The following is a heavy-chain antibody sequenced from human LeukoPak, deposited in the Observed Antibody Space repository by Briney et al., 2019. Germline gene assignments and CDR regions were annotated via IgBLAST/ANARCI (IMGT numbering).Heavy chain of an antibody. CDR1: GFTFSNAW. Sequence: GGSLRLSCATSGFTFSNAWMNWVRQAPGKGLEWVGRIRSNSDGGTIDYAAPVKGRFALSRDDSKNTLYLQMNSLRAEDTAVYYCASPYTAMDLTDYWGQGTLVTVSS. D-gene: IGHD5-18*01. J-gene: IGHJ4*02. CDR3: ASPYTAMDLTDY. CDR2: IRSNSDGGTI. V-gene: IGHV3-15*07.